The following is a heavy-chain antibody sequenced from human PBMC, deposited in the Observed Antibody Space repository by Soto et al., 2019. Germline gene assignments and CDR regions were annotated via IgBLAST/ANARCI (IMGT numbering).Heavy chain of an antibody. CDR2: IYYSGST. CDR1: GGSISSSSYY. Sequence: QLQLQESGPGLVKPSETLSLTCTVSGGSISSSSYYWGWIRQPPGKGLEWIGSIYYSGSTYYNPSLKSRVTISVDTSKNQFSLKLSSVTAADTAVYYCARLSVAGVDWFDPWGQGTLVTVSS. CDR3: ARLSVAGVDWFDP. V-gene: IGHV4-39*01. D-gene: IGHD6-19*01. J-gene: IGHJ5*02.